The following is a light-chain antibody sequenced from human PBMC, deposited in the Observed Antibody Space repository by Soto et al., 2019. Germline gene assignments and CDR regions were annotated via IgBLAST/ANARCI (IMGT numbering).Light chain of an antibody. CDR3: FSYGGSRAV. CDR1: SSDVGSHNL. Sequence: QSALTQPASVSGSPGQSITISCTGTSSDVGSHNLVSWYQQHPGQAPKLMIYEVSKRPLGVSARFSASKSGNTASLTISGLQAEADADYYCFSYGGSRAVFGGGTQLTVL. J-gene: IGLJ7*01. V-gene: IGLV2-23*02. CDR2: EVS.